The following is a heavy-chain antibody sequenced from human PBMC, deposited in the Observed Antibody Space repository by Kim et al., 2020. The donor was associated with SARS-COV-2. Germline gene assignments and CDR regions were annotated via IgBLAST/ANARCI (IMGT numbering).Heavy chain of an antibody. V-gene: IGHV4-34*01. Sequence: SETLSLTCAVYGGSFSGYYWSWIRQPPGKGLEWIGEINHSGSTNYNPSLKSRVTISVDTSKNQFSLKLSSVTAADTAVYYCARSNPARLLDSSGYCDYWGQGTLVTVSS. CDR1: GGSFSGYY. J-gene: IGHJ4*02. D-gene: IGHD3-22*01. CDR3: ARSNPARLLDSSGYCDY. CDR2: INHSGST.